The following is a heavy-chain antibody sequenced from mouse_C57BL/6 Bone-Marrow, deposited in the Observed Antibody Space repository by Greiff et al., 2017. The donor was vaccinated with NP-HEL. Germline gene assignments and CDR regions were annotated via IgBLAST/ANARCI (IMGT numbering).Heavy chain of an antibody. CDR1: GYTFTSYW. CDR2: IYPSDSET. J-gene: IGHJ1*03. Sequence: QVQLQQPGAELVRPGSSVKLSCKASGYTFTSYWMDWVKQRPGQGLEWIGNIYPSDSETHYNQKFKDKATLTVDKSSSTAYMQLSSLTSEDSAVYYCARSQIYYYGSSFYWYFDVWGTGTTVTVSS. D-gene: IGHD1-1*01. V-gene: IGHV1-61*01. CDR3: ARSQIYYYGSSFYWYFDV.